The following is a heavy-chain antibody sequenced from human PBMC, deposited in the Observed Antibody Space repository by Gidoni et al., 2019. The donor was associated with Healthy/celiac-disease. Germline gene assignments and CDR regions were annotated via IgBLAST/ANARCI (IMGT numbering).Heavy chain of an antibody. J-gene: IGHJ4*02. V-gene: IGHV3-30-3*01. CDR3: ARAPPQDY. CDR1: SFTFSRYA. CDR2: ISYDGSNK. Sequence: QVQLVESGGGVVQPGRSLRLSCSASSFTFSRYAMHWVRQAPGKWLEWLAVISYDGSNKYYADSVKGLFTISRDNSKNTLYLQMNSLRAEDTAVYDCARAPPQDYWGQGTLVTVSS.